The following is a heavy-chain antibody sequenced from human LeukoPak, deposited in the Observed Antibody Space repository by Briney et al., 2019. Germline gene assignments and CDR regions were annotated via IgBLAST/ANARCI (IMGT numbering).Heavy chain of an antibody. D-gene: IGHD3-3*01. Sequence: PGGSLRLSCAASGFTFSSYAISWVRQAPGQGLEWMGGIIPIFGTANYAQKFQGRVTITADESTSTAYMELSSLRSEDTAVYYCARDKFRYYDFWSGYLYGMDVWGQGTTVTVSS. CDR3: ARDKFRYYDFWSGYLYGMDV. CDR2: IIPIFGTA. CDR1: GFTFSSYA. J-gene: IGHJ6*02. V-gene: IGHV1-69*01.